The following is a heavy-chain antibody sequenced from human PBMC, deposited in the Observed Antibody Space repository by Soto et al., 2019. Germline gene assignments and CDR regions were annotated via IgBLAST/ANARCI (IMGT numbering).Heavy chain of an antibody. CDR3: ARSRSGAVADSFDF. V-gene: IGHV3-30*04. J-gene: IGHJ4*02. D-gene: IGHD3-10*01. CDR1: GFSFSRYA. Sequence: GGSLRLSCAASGFSFSRYAIHWVRRAPGKGLEWVAVISKDGSHKYYLDSVKGRFTISRDNSKNILYLQMNSLRDEDTAVYYCARSRSGAVADSFDFWGQGTLVTVSS. CDR2: ISKDGSHK.